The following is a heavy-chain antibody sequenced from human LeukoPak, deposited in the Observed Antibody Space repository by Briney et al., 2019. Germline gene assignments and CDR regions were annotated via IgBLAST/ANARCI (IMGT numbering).Heavy chain of an antibody. CDR1: GFTFSSYA. CDR2: ISYVGTNK. D-gene: IGHD2-2*02. V-gene: IGHV3-30-3*01. CDR3: ARDPLYTNSPPSYFDY. J-gene: IGHJ4*02. Sequence: PGGSLRLSCAASGFTFSSYAMNWVRQAPGKGLEWVAIISYVGTNKDYAGSVKGRFTISRDNSRNTLYLQMNSLRAEDTAVYYCARDPLYTNSPPSYFDYWGQGTLVTVSS.